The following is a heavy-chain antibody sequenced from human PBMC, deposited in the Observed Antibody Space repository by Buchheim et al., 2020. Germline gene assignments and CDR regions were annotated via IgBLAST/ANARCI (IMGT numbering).Heavy chain of an antibody. D-gene: IGHD3-22*01. Sequence: QVQLVESGGGLVKPGGSLRLSCAASGFTFSDYYMSWIRQAPGKGLEWVAVISYDGSNKYYADSVKGRFTISRDNSKNTLYLQMNSLRAEDTAVYYCAKGPQYYYDSSGYYPGEWWGQGTL. CDR2: ISYDGSNK. V-gene: IGHV3-30*18. J-gene: IGHJ4*02. CDR3: AKGPQYYYDSSGYYPGEW. CDR1: GFTFSDYY.